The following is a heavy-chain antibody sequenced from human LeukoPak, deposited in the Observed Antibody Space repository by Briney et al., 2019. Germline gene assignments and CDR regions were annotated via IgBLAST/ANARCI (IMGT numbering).Heavy chain of an antibody. CDR1: GFTFSSYA. V-gene: IGHV3-23*01. Sequence: GGSLRLSCAASGFTFSSYAMSWVRQAPGKGLEWVSAISGSGGSTYYADSVKGRFTISRDNSKNTLYLQMNSLRPEDTAVYYCARRERDFDFHIWGQGTMVTVSS. CDR3: ARRERDFDFHI. CDR2: ISGSGGST. J-gene: IGHJ3*02. D-gene: IGHD3-9*01.